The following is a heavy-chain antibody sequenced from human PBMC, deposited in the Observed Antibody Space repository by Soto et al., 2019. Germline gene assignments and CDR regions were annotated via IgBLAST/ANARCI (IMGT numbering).Heavy chain of an antibody. CDR1: GGSISSGYYY. V-gene: IGHV4-30-4*01. J-gene: IGHJ4*02. Sequence: LSLTCIVSGGSISSGYYYCSLIRQPPWKGLEWIGYIHHSGSTYYSPSLKSRVTISVDTSKNQFSLKLSSVTAADTAVYYCAREPWEGYGDYYWGQGTLVTVSS. D-gene: IGHD4-17*01. CDR2: IHHSGST. CDR3: AREPWEGYGDYY.